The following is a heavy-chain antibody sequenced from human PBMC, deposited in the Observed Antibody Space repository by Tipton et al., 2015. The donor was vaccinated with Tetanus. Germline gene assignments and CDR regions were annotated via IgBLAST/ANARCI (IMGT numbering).Heavy chain of an antibody. CDR3: ARVRAILRRTLSGLYWLDP. D-gene: IGHD3-16*01. CDR1: GALLTTGGYS. J-gene: IGHJ5*02. Sequence: TLSLTCNVTGALLTTGGYSWGWIRQPAGQGLEWIGLLYHTGVTYYNPSLQSRVAISVDTSKNQFSLEVASVTVSDTAVYYCARVRAILRRTLSGLYWLDPWGQGILVIVSA. V-gene: IGHV4-30-2*05. CDR2: LYHTGVT.